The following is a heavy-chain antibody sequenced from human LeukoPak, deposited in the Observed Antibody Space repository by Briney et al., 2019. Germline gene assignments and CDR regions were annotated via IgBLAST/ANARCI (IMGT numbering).Heavy chain of an antibody. V-gene: IGHV3-30*18. CDR1: GFTFSSYG. Sequence: GRSLRLSCAASGFTFSSYGMHWVRQAPGKGLEWVAVISYDGSNKYYADSVKGRFTISRDNSKNTLYLQMNSLGAEDTAVYYCAKDLREDYGDYRADFYYYGMDVWGQGTTVTVSS. D-gene: IGHD4-17*01. J-gene: IGHJ6*02. CDR3: AKDLREDYGDYRADFYYYGMDV. CDR2: ISYDGSNK.